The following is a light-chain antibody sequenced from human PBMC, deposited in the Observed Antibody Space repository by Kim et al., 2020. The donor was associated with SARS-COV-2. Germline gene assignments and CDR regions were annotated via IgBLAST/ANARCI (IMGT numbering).Light chain of an antibody. Sequence: AAVGDRVTITCRASQSISTWLAWYQQKPGKAPNLLISKASSLESGVPSRFSGSGSGTEFTLTISSLQPDDFATYYCQQYETVSRTFGQGTKVDI. J-gene: IGKJ1*01. CDR3: QQYETVSRT. CDR2: KAS. CDR1: QSISTW. V-gene: IGKV1-5*03.